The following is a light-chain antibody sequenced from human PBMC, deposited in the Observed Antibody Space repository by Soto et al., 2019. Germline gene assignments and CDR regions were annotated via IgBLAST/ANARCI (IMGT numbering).Light chain of an antibody. J-gene: IGKJ2*01. CDR1: QSIDMY. CDR2: GAS. Sequence: DVQMTQYPSSLSASVGDRVTITCRASQSIDMYLSWYQQKPGKAPRLLIYGASTLQSGVPSRFSGSGSGTDFILTIKSLQPEDFETYYCQQSWHSFRTFGQGTKVDIK. CDR3: QQSWHSFRT. V-gene: IGKV1-39*01.